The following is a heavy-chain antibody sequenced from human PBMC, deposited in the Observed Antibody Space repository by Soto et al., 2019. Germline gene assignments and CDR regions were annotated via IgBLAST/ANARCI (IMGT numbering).Heavy chain of an antibody. CDR2: IYTGGST. D-gene: IGHD6-13*01. Sequence: ETLSLSCAASGFTVSTNYMSWVRQSPGKGLEWVSVIYTGGSTYYADSVKGRFTISRDNSKNRLFLQMNSLRAEDTAIYYCAKCMGSSWIGVIDNWGQGTLVTVSS. V-gene: IGHV3-53*01. CDR3: AKCMGSSWIGVIDN. J-gene: IGHJ4*02. CDR1: GFTVSTNY.